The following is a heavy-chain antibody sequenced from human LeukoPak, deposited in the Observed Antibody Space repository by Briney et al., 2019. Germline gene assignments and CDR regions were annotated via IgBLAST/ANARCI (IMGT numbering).Heavy chain of an antibody. J-gene: IGHJ4*02. CDR2: IRVKTYSGTA. D-gene: IGHD3-9*01. Sequence: GGSLRLSCIGSGLNIGDYGMSWVRQAPGKGLEWVSFIRVKTYSGTAEYAASVKGRFTISRDDSKNIAYLQMDSLKTEDTAVYYCTRGGPYDISTGRTGYFDYWGQGTLVTVSS. CDR1: GLNIGDYG. V-gene: IGHV3-49*04. CDR3: TRGGPYDISTGRTGYFDY.